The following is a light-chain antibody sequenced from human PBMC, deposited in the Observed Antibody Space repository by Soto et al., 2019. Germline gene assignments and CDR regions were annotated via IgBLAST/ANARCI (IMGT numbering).Light chain of an antibody. V-gene: IGKV3-20*01. CDR1: QSVSSSF. CDR3: QQSFT. Sequence: EIVLTQSPGTLSLSPGERATLSCRASQSVSSSFLAWYQQKPGQAPRLLIYGASSRATGIPDRFSGSGSGTDFTLTISRLEPEDVAVYYCQQSFTFGPGTKVDIK. CDR2: GAS. J-gene: IGKJ3*01.